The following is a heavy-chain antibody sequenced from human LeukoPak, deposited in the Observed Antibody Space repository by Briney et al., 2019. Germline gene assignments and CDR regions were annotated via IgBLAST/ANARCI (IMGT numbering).Heavy chain of an antibody. V-gene: IGHV4-39*07. CDR1: GGSISSSYSY. J-gene: IGHJ5*02. CDR3: ARDYSNYFNWFDP. D-gene: IGHD4-11*01. Sequence: PSETLSLTCTVSGGSISSSYSYWGWIRQPPGKGLEWIGNIYYSGSTYYNPSLKSRVTISVDTSKNHFSLKLNSVTAADTAVYYCARDYSNYFNWFDPWGQGTLVTVSS. CDR2: IYYSGST.